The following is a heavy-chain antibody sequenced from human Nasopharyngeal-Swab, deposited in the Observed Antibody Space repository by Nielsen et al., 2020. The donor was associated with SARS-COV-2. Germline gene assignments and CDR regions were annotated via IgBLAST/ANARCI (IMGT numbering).Heavy chain of an antibody. CDR3: VRPEGVATSFKYYFQYGMDV. CDR2: ISPRDSDT. CDR1: GYSFTSYW. J-gene: IGHJ6*02. D-gene: IGHD5-12*01. V-gene: IGHV5-51*01. Sequence: GESLKISCTGFGYSFTSYWIAWVRQMPGKGLEWMGIISPRDSDTRYSPSFQGQVTISADKSISTAYLQWSSLKASDTAMYYCVRPEGVATSFKYYFQYGMDVWGQGTMVTVPS.